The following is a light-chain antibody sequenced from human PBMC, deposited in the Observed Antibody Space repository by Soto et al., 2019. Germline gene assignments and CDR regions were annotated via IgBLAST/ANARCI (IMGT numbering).Light chain of an antibody. V-gene: IGLV3-27*01. J-gene: IGLJ7*01. CDR1: VLAKKF. CDR2: KDT. Sequence: SYELTQPSSVSVSPGQTARITSSGDVLAKKFARWFQQKPGQAPVLVIYKDTERPSGIPERFSGFSSGTTVTLTISGAQVEDEADYSCYSAADNNAVFGGGTQLTVL. CDR3: YSAADNNAV.